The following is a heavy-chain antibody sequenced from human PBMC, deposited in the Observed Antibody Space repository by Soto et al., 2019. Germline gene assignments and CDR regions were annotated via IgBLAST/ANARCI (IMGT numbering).Heavy chain of an antibody. CDR3: ARGWGRIFDY. Sequence: QVQLQQWGAGLLKPSETLSLTCAVYGGSFSGYYWNWIRQPPGKGLEWIGEINHSGSTNNNPSLKSRVTRSVDTSKIQSSRKLRSVTAADTAVYYCARGWGRIFDYWGQGTLVTVSS. V-gene: IGHV4-34*01. D-gene: IGHD7-27*01. CDR1: GGSFSGYY. J-gene: IGHJ4*02. CDR2: INHSGST.